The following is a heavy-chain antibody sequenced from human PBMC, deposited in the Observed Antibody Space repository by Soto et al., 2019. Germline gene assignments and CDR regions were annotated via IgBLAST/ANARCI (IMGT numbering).Heavy chain of an antibody. V-gene: IGHV1-46*02. CDR2: IAPITGST. CDR3: ARAPPRGWFDT. CDR1: GETFNMFN. Sequence: QVELVQSGAEVKKPGASVRVSCKTSGETFNMFNIHWVRQVSGQGPEWMGLIAPITGSTHYAEKFEGRLSVTGDSSTRTVYMELSGLTSEDTATLYCARAPPRGWFDTWGRGTLVTVSS. J-gene: IGHJ5*02. D-gene: IGHD3-10*01.